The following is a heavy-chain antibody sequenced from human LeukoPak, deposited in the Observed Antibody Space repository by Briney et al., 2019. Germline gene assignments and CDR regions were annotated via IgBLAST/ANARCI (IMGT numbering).Heavy chain of an antibody. CDR1: GFTFSSYE. CDR2: ISSSGSTI. J-gene: IGHJ6*04. D-gene: IGHD1-26*01. Sequence: GGSLRLSCAASGFTFSSYEMNWVRQAPGKGLQWVSYISSSGSTIYYADSVKGRFTISRDNAKNSLYLQMNSLRAEDTAVYYCARWERREIYGMDVWGKGTTVTVSS. V-gene: IGHV3-48*03. CDR3: ARWERREIYGMDV.